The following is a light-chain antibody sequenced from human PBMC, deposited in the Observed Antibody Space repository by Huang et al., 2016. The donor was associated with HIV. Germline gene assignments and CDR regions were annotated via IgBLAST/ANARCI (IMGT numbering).Light chain of an antibody. V-gene: IGKV1-27*01. Sequence: DIQMTQSPSSLSASVGDRVIITCRASQDITNYLAWYQQTPGKVPNFVIYAATALQSGVPSRFSGSGSGTDFTLTISSLQPEDVATYYCQKYNTAPWTFGPGTRVEIK. CDR3: QKYNTAPWT. CDR1: QDITNY. J-gene: IGKJ1*01. CDR2: AAT.